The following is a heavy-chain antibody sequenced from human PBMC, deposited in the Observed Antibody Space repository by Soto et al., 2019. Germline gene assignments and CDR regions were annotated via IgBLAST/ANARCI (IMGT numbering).Heavy chain of an antibody. CDR1: GGSISSSSYY. D-gene: IGHD3-22*01. J-gene: IGHJ4*02. CDR2: IYYSGST. V-gene: IGHV4-39*01. CDR3: ASSYDSSGYPLFYFNY. Sequence: SETLSLTGTVSGGSISSSSYYWGWIPQPPGKGLEWIGSIYYSGSTYYTPSLKSRVTISVDTSKNQFSRKLSSVTAADTAVYCCASSYDSSGYPLFYFNYWGQGALVTVSS.